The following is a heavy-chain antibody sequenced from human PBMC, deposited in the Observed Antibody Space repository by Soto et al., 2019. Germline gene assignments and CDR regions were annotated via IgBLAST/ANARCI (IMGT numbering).Heavy chain of an antibody. CDR1: GYTFTSYG. Sequence: GASVKASCKASGYTFTSYGISWVRQSPGQGLEWMGWISAYNGNTNYAQKLQGRVTMTTDTSTSTAYMELRSLKSDHTAVYYCARERLRFFGFGPWGQGTLVTVSS. D-gene: IGHD3-3*01. V-gene: IGHV1-18*01. CDR2: ISAYNGNT. J-gene: IGHJ5*02. CDR3: ARERLRFFGFGP.